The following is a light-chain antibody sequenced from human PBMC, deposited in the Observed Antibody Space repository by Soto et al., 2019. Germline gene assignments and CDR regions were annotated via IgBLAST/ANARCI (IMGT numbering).Light chain of an antibody. CDR3: QQNYRAPLT. CDR1: QGVGSH. V-gene: IGKV1-39*01. CDR2: GAS. J-gene: IGKJ4*01. Sequence: DLQMTQSPSSVSALIGDRVTITCRASQGVGSHVNWYQQKPGKAPNLLIHGASNLQSGVPSTFSGSGSGTDFTLTISSLQPEDFATYHCQQNYRAPLTFGGGTKVEIK.